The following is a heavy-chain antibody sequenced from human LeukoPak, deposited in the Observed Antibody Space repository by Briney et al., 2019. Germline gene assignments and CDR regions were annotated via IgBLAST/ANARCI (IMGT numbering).Heavy chain of an antibody. D-gene: IGHD2-21*01. CDR3: VKDPRDTYGTNWFVS. CDR1: GFSFGNYA. Sequence: GGSLRLSCVASGFSFGNYAMSWVRQAPGKGLQWGSQISGTGGATWYAGFARDRFTISRDNSKKTLYLQMSGLRVEDTAMYYCVKDPRDTYGTNWFVSWGQGTLLIVSS. J-gene: IGHJ5*01. V-gene: IGHV3-23*01. CDR2: ISGTGGAT.